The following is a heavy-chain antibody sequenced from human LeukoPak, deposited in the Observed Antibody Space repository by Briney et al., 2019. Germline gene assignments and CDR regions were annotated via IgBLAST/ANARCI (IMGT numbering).Heavy chain of an antibody. Sequence: PSQTLSLTCAVSGGSISSGGYSWSWIRQPPGKGLEWIGYIYHSGSTYYNPSLKSRVTISVDRSKNQFSLKLSSVTAADTAVYYCARGGLDGYNKFDPWGQGTLVTVSS. CDR1: GGSISSGGYS. D-gene: IGHD5-12*01. CDR2: IYHSGST. V-gene: IGHV4-30-2*01. J-gene: IGHJ5*02. CDR3: ARGGLDGYNKFDP.